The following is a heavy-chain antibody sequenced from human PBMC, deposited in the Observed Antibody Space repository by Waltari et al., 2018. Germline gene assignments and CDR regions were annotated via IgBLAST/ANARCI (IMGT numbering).Heavy chain of an antibody. J-gene: IGHJ4*02. CDR3: ARVPRRFGEFTPMNYFDY. CDR1: GYIFTAYY. D-gene: IGHD3-10*01. V-gene: IGHV1-2*02. CDR2: INPNRGGT. Sequence: QVQLVQSGAELKKPGASVKVSCQASGYIFTAYYMHWVRQAPGQGLEWMGWINPNRGGTNYAQKFQGRVTMTRDTSISTAYMELSRLRSDDTAVYYCARVPRRFGEFTPMNYFDYWGQGTLVTVSS.